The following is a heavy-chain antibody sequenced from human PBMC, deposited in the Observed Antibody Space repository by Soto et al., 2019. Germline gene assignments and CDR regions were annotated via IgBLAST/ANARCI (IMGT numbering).Heavy chain of an antibody. CDR3: TSFPRYSSGDYLGY. J-gene: IGHJ4*02. V-gene: IGHV3-74*03. D-gene: IGHD3-22*01. Sequence: EGQLVESGGGLVQPGGSLRLSCAASGFTFSSYWMHWVRQAPGKGLVWVSRINSDGISTTYADSVRGRFTISRDNAKNTLYLQMSRLRAEDTDVYYFTSFPRYSSGDYLGYWGQGTLVTVPS. CDR2: INSDGIST. CDR1: GFTFSSYW.